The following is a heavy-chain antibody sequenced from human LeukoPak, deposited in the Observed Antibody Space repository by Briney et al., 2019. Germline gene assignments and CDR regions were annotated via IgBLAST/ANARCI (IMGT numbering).Heavy chain of an antibody. CDR3: ARVDPNYYDSSGYWWGAFDI. J-gene: IGHJ3*02. V-gene: IGHV1-18*01. CDR2: ISAYNGNT. Sequence: ASVKVPCKASGYTFTSYGISWVRQAPGQGLEWMGWISAYNGNTNYAQKLQGRVTMTTDTSTSTAYMELRSLRSDDTAVYYCARVDPNYYDSSGYWWGAFDIWGQGTMVTVSS. D-gene: IGHD3-22*01. CDR1: GYTFTSYG.